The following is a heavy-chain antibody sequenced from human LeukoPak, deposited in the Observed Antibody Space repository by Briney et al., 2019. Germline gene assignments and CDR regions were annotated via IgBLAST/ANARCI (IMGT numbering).Heavy chain of an antibody. CDR1: GGTFSSYA. CDR3: AREDTYVLTTYYYYGMDV. Sequence: SVKVSCKASGGTFSSYAISWVRQAPGQGLEWMGGIIPIFGTANYAQKFQGRVTITADEYTSTAYMELSSLRTEDTAVYYCAREDTYVLTTYYYYGMDVWGQGTTVTVSS. V-gene: IGHV1-69*13. D-gene: IGHD1-1*01. CDR2: IIPIFGTA. J-gene: IGHJ6*02.